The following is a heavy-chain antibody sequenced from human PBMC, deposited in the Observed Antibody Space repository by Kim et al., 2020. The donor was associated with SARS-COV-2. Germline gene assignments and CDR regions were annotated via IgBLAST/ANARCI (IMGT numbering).Heavy chain of an antibody. CDR3: GAFDI. CDR2: KTDGGTT. J-gene: IGHJ3*02. V-gene: IGHV3-15*01. Sequence: KTDGGTTDYAAPVKGRFTISRDDAKNTLYLQMNSLETENTAVYYCGAFDIWGQGTMVTVSS.